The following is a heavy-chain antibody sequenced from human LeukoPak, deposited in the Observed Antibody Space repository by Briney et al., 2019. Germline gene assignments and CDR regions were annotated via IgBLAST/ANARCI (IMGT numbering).Heavy chain of an antibody. CDR2: IIPIFGTA. J-gene: IGHJ5*02. CDR1: GGTFSSYA. V-gene: IGHV1-69*13. D-gene: IGHD3-10*01. CDR3: AREASMVRGVITGWFDP. Sequence: ASVKVSCKASGGTFSSYAISWVRQAPGQGLEWVGGIIPIFGTANYAQKFQGRVTITADESTSTAYMELSSLRSEDTAVYYCAREASMVRGVITGWFDPWGQGTLVTVSS.